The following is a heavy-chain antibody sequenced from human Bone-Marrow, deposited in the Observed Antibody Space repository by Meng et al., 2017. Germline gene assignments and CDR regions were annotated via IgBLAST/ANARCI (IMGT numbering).Heavy chain of an antibody. D-gene: IGHD6-13*01. V-gene: IGHV1-24*01. CDR1: GYTLTELS. CDR3: ATGVPIAAAGTRNLYYYYYGMDV. J-gene: IGHJ6*02. CDR2: FDPEDGET. Sequence: ASVKVSCKVSGYTLTELSMHWVRQAPGKGLEWMGGFDPEDGETIYAQKFQGRVTMNEDTSTDTAYMELSSLRSEDTAVYYCATGVPIAAAGTRNLYYYYYGMDVWGQGTTVTVSS.